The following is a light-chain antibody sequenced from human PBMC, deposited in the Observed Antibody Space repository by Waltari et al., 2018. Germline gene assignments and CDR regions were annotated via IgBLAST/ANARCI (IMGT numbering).Light chain of an antibody. CDR3: QQRKNWPPIT. CDR1: QSVSNY. J-gene: IGKJ5*01. CDR2: DTS. Sequence: EIVLTQSPATLSLSPGERATRSCRASQSVSNYLAWYQQKPGQAPRLLIYDTSNRAPGIPARFSGSGSGTDFTLTISSLEPEDFAVYYCQQRKNWPPITFGQGTRLDIK. V-gene: IGKV3-11*01.